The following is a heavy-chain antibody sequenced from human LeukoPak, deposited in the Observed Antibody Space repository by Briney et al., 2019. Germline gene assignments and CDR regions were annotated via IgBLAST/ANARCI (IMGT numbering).Heavy chain of an antibody. CDR1: GGSITTNNYY. CDR2: IYYSGAT. D-gene: IGHD3-9*01. V-gene: IGHV4-39*01. J-gene: IGHJ5*02. Sequence: PSETLSLTCTVSGGSITTNNYYWDWIRQPPGKGLEWIGRIYYSGATYYNPSLESRITISVDTSKNQFSLNLSSLTAADTAVYYCARSTGYYAPFDPWGQGTLVTVSS. CDR3: ARSTGYYAPFDP.